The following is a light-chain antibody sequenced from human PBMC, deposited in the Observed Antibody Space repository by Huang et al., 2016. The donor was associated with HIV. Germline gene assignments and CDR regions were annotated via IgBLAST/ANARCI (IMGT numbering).Light chain of an antibody. V-gene: IGKV3-15*01. CDR2: GAS. J-gene: IGKJ5*01. Sequence: VMTQSPATLSVSPGERATLSCRASERVGITLAWFQQRPGQAPMHLRYGASTRATGVPARISGRGSGTEFTLTINSLQSEDLAIYYCQQYNNWAPVTFGQGTRLEIK. CDR3: QQYNNWAPVT. CDR1: ERVGIT.